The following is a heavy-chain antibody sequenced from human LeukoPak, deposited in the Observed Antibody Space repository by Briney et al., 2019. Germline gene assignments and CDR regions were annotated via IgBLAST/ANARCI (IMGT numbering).Heavy chain of an antibody. CDR1: GFTFSNYA. CDR3: ARAHGSPSVRLFDS. Sequence: LRLSCAASGFTFSNYAMTWVRQAPGKGLEWIGYIYHSGSTFYNPSLKSRLTMSVDTSKNQFSLKVSSVTAADTAVYHCARAHGSPSVRLFDSWGQGTLVTVSS. V-gene: IGHV4-30-2*05. CDR2: IYHSGST. D-gene: IGHD3-10*01. J-gene: IGHJ4*02.